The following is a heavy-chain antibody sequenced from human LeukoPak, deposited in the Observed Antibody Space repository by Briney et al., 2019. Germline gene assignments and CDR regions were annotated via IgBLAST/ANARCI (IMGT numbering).Heavy chain of an antibody. Sequence: GSLRLSCAVSGVPFNNAWMSWVRQAPGKGLEWVGRIKGKSAGGTTDYAAPVKGRFTILKDDSENTLYLQMNSLTTEDTAVYYCTWLYSDAFNIWGQGTMVTVSS. V-gene: IGHV3-15*01. D-gene: IGHD2-15*01. CDR3: TWLYSDAFNI. CDR1: GVPFNNAW. CDR2: IKGKSAGGTT. J-gene: IGHJ3*02.